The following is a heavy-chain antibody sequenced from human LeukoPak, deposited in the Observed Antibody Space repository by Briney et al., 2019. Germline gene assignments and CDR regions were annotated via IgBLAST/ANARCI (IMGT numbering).Heavy chain of an antibody. CDR2: IWYDGSNK. D-gene: IGHD6-13*01. CDR3: ARGFMYSSSWYRRYFDL. Sequence: PGGPLRLSCAASGFTFSSYGMPWVRQAPGKGLEWVAVIWYDGSNKYYADSVKGRFTISRDNSKNTLYLQMNSLRAEDTAVCYCARGFMYSSSWYRRYFDLWGRGTLVTVSS. CDR1: GFTFSSYG. J-gene: IGHJ2*01. V-gene: IGHV3-33*01.